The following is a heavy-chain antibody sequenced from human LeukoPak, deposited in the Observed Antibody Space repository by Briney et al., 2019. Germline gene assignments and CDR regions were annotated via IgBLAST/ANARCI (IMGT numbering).Heavy chain of an antibody. CDR2: ISSSSSTI. V-gene: IGHV3-48*04. CDR3: ARDRGRAVAGTYDAFDI. Sequence: GGSLRLSCAASGFTFSSYSMNWVRQAPGKGLEWVSYISSSSSTIYYADSVKGRFTISRDNAKNSLYLQMNSLRAEDTAVYYCARDRGRAVAGTYDAFDIWGQGTMVTVSS. CDR1: GFTFSSYS. J-gene: IGHJ3*02. D-gene: IGHD6-19*01.